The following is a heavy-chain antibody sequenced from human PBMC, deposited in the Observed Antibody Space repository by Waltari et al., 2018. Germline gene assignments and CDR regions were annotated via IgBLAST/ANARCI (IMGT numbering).Heavy chain of an antibody. Sequence: QVQLVQSGAEVKKPGASVKVSCKASGYTFTGYYMHWVRQAPGQGLEWMGRINPNRGGTNYAQKFQGRVTMTRDTSISTAYMELSRLRSDDTAVYYCAREGGYYGSGSYPDYWGQGTLVTVSS. J-gene: IGHJ4*02. V-gene: IGHV1-2*06. CDR3: AREGGYYGSGSYPDY. D-gene: IGHD3-10*01. CDR2: INPNRGGT. CDR1: GYTFTGYY.